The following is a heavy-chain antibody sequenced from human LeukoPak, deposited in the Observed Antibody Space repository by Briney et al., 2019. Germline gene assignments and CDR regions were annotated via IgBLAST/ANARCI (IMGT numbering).Heavy chain of an antibody. CDR1: GGTLTSHA. CDR3: ARRDRHCSGGSCYSSFDY. J-gene: IGHJ4*02. V-gene: IGHV1-69*13. D-gene: IGHD2-15*01. CDR2: IIPIFGTT. Sequence: SVKVSCKASGGTLTSHAFSWMRQAPGQGLEWMGGIIPIFGTTKYAQEFQGRVTITADESTSTVYMGLSSLRSEDTAVYYCARRDRHCSGGSCYSSFDYWGQGTLVTVSS.